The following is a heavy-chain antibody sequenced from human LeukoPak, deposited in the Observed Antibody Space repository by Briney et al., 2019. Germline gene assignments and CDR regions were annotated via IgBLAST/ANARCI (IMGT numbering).Heavy chain of an antibody. D-gene: IGHD3-22*01. CDR2: VTASGDST. V-gene: IGHV3-23*01. CDR1: GFTFSSYA. CDR3: AKAFYRPYYDSSGYYSDY. J-gene: IGHJ4*02. Sequence: QPGRSLRLSCAASGFTFSSYAMSWVRQAPGKGLEWVSVVTASGDSTYYADSVKGRFTISRDNSKNTLYLQMNSLRAEDTAVYYCAKAFYRPYYDSSGYYSDYWGQGTLVTVSS.